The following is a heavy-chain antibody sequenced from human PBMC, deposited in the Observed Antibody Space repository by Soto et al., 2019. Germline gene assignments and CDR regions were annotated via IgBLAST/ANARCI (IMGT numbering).Heavy chain of an antibody. D-gene: IGHD2-2*01. CDR3: ARDPVVVPAATLEAIDY. CDR1: GFTFSSYS. V-gene: IGHV3-21*01. Sequence: EVQLVESGGGLVKPGGSLRLSCAASGFTFSSYSMNWVRQAPGKGLEWVSSISSSSSYIYYADSVKGRFTISRDNAKNSLYLQMNSLRAEDTAVYYCARDPVVVPAATLEAIDYWGQGTLVTVSS. CDR2: ISSSSSYI. J-gene: IGHJ4*02.